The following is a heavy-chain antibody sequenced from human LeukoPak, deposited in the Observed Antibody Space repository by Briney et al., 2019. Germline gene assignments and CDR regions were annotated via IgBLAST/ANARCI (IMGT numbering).Heavy chain of an antibody. V-gene: IGHV1-8*01. J-gene: IGHJ5*02. Sequence: ASVKVSCKASGYTFTSYDINWVRQATGQGLEWMGWMNPNSGNTGYAQKFQGRVTMTRNTSISTAYMELSSLRSEDTAVYYCARGGTYYDFWSGYNLLFDPWGQGTLVTVSS. D-gene: IGHD3-3*01. CDR2: MNPNSGNT. CDR1: GYTFTSYD. CDR3: ARGGTYYDFWSGYNLLFDP.